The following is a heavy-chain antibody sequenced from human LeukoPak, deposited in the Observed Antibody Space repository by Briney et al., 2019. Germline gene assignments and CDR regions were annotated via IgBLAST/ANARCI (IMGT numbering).Heavy chain of an antibody. CDR3: ARDSCDSSASATFDY. Sequence: GGSLRLSCEPSVVTFDIYTVNWGRQAPGKGLEWVSSIASDTTYIKYADSVKGRFTVSRGNAKNSVFLEMKSLRADDRAIYFCARDSCDSSASATFDYWGRGTLVTVSS. J-gene: IGHJ4*02. CDR1: VVTFDIYT. D-gene: IGHD6-19*01. CDR2: IASDTTYI. V-gene: IGHV3-21*06.